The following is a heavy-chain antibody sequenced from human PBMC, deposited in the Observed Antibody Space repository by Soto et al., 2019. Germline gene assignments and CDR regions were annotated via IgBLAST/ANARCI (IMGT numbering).Heavy chain of an antibody. J-gene: IGHJ6*02. V-gene: IGHV1-46*01. D-gene: IGHD1-26*01. CDR2: INPSGGST. Sequence: ASVKVSCKASGYTFTSYYMHWVRQAPGQGLEWMGIINPSGGSTSYAQKFQGRVTMTRDTSTSTVYMELSSLRSEDTAVYYCARDQAVIVGAPRGYYSGMDVWGQGTTVTVSS. CDR3: ARDQAVIVGAPRGYYSGMDV. CDR1: GYTFTSYY.